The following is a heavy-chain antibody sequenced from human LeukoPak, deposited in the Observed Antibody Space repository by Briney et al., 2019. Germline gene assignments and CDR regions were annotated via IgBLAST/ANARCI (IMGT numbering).Heavy chain of an antibody. CDR3: ARGNGYNRY. Sequence: SETLSLTCTVSGGSISSYYWSWIRQPPGKGLEWIGYIFYSGSTDYNPSLKSRVTISVDTSKNQFSLKLRSVTAADTAVYYCARGNGYNRYWGQGNLVTVSS. V-gene: IGHV4-59*01. D-gene: IGHD5-24*01. CDR2: IFYSGST. J-gene: IGHJ4*02. CDR1: GGSISSYY.